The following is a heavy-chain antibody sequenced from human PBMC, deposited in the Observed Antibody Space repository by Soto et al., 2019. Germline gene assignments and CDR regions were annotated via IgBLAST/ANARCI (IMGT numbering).Heavy chain of an antibody. Sequence: GSLRLSCAASGFTFSSYSMNWVRQAPGKGLEWVSSISSSSSYIYYADSVKGRFTISRDNAKNSLYLQMNSLRAEDTAVYYCARVPIDSGSYYNWAELYYYYYMDVWGKGTTVTVSS. V-gene: IGHV3-21*01. CDR1: GFTFSSYS. D-gene: IGHD3-10*01. CDR3: ARVPIDSGSYYNWAELYYYYYMDV. J-gene: IGHJ6*03. CDR2: ISSSSSYI.